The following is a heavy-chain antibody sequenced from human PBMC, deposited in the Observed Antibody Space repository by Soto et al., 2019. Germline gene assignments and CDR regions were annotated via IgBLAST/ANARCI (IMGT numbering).Heavy chain of an antibody. D-gene: IGHD3-22*01. Sequence: ASVKVSCKVSGYTLTELSMHWVRQAPGKGLEWMGGFDPEDGETIYAQKFQGRVTMTEDTSTDTAYVELSSLRSEDTAVYYCATVAYYDSSGYYTPEYFQHWGQGTLVTVSS. J-gene: IGHJ1*01. V-gene: IGHV1-24*01. CDR1: GYTLTELS. CDR2: FDPEDGET. CDR3: ATVAYYDSSGYYTPEYFQH.